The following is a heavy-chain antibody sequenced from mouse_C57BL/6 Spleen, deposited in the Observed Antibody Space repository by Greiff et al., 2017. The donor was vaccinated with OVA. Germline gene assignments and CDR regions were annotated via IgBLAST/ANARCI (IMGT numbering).Heavy chain of an antibody. Sequence: VQVVESGAELVRPGTSVKVSCKASGYAFTNYLIEWVKQRPGQGLEWIGVINPGSGGTNYNEKFKGKATLTADKSSSTAYMQLSSLTSEDSAVYFCASLRDYAMDYWGQGTSVTVSS. V-gene: IGHV1-54*01. CDR2: INPGSGGT. CDR1: GYAFTNYL. J-gene: IGHJ4*01. CDR3: ASLRDYAMDY.